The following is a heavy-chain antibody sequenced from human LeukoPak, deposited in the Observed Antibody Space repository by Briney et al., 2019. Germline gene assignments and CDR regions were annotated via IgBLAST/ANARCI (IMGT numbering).Heavy chain of an antibody. CDR3: ARGWLAETTVVTPYNY. CDR2: IIPIFGTA. CDR1: GGSFSSYA. V-gene: IGHV1-69*13. Sequence: SVKVSCKASGGSFSSYAINWVRQAPGQGLEWMGGIIPIFGTANYAQKFQDRVTITAVESMSTVYMELSSLRSEDTAVFYCARGWLAETTVVTPYNYWGQGTLVTVSS. J-gene: IGHJ4*02. D-gene: IGHD4-23*01.